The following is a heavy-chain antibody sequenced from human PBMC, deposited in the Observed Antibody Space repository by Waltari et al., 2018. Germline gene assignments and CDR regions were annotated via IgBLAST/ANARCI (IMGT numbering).Heavy chain of an antibody. CDR2: FDPKDGQT. V-gene: IGHV1-24*01. CDR3: ATSSPLIWGSYNGWDV. D-gene: IGHD3-16*01. Sequence: QVQLVQSGAEVKKPGASVRGSCKLSGYTLNELSRAWGRQARGKGHEWVGGFDPKDGQTIYAEKFQGRVTMTEDTSTDTAYMELSSLKSEDTAVYYCATSSPLIWGSYNGWDVWGQGTTVTVSS. CDR1: GYTLNELS. J-gene: IGHJ6*02.